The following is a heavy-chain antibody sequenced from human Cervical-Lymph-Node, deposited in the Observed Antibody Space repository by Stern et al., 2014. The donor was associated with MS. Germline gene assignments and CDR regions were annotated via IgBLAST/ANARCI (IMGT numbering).Heavy chain of an antibody. Sequence: QLVQSGAKMKKPGASVKVSCTASGYDFTGFFIHWVRQVPGQGLEWMGRLNPNSDDPTYAQDFQDRVTLTRDTSISTAYLELSRLTSADTAAYYCAREATRIIVGIDYWGQGTQVTVSS. CDR3: AREATRIIVGIDY. J-gene: IGHJ4*02. V-gene: IGHV1-2*06. CDR1: GYDFTGFF. CDR2: LNPNSDDP. D-gene: IGHD2/OR15-2a*01.